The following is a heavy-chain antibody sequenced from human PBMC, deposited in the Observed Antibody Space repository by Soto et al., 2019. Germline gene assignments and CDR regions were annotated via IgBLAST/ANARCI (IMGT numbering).Heavy chain of an antibody. CDR1: GYSIISGYY. V-gene: IGHV4-38-2*02. Sequence: SETLSLTCTVSGYSIISGYYWGWIRQPPGKGLEWIGSIYHSGSTYYNPSLKSRVTISVHTSKNQFSLKLSSVTAADTAVYYCARGVGSGSYPNWFDPWGQGTLVTVSS. D-gene: IGHD3-10*01. J-gene: IGHJ5*02. CDR3: ARGVGSGSYPNWFDP. CDR2: IYHSGST.